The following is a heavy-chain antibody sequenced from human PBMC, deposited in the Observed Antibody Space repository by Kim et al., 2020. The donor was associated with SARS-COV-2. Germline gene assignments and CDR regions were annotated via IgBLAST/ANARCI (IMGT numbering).Heavy chain of an antibody. Sequence: GGSLRLSCSASGFTFSSYAMHWVRQAPGKGLEYVSAISSNGGSTYYADSVKGRFTISRDNSKNTLYLQMSSLRAEDTAVYYCVKKRSRERGLLWFGHHYFDYWGQGTLVTVSS. CDR2: ISSNGGST. CDR3: VKKRSRERGLLWFGHHYFDY. D-gene: IGHD3-10*01. J-gene: IGHJ4*02. CDR1: GFTFSSYA. V-gene: IGHV3-64D*06.